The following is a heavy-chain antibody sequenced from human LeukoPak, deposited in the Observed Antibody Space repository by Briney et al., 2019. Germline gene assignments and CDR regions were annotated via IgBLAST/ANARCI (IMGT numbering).Heavy chain of an antibody. CDR2: ISSSGSTI. CDR3: ARDLARCSSTSCYGYYYYGMDV. J-gene: IGHJ6*04. V-gene: IGHV3-48*03. D-gene: IGHD2-2*01. CDR1: GFTFSSYE. Sequence: GGSLRLSCAASGFTFSSYEMNWVRQAPGKGLEWVSYISSSGSTIYYTDSVKGRFTISRDNAKNSLYLQMSSLRAEDTAVYYCARDLARCSSTSCYGYYYYGMDVWGKGTTVTVSS.